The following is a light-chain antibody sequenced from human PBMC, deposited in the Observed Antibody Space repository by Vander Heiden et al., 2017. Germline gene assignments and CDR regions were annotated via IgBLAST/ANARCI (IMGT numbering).Light chain of an antibody. CDR1: GSNVGGYNY. CDR3: SSYTSSSTRVV. V-gene: IGLV2-14*03. CDR2: NVS. J-gene: IGLJ2*01. Sequence: QSALTQPASVSGPPAQSKTISFTGTGSNVGGYNYVYGYQKHSDKAPKLMIYNVSNRPSGVSNRFSGSKSGTTASLTISGLQAEDEADYYCSSYTSSSTRVVFGGGTKLTVL.